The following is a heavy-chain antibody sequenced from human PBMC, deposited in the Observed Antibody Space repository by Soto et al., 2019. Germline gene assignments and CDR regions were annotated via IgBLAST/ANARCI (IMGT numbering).Heavy chain of an antibody. CDR3: AREGGDIVVVTAWGWFDP. J-gene: IGHJ5*02. CDR2: INPNSGGT. V-gene: IGHV1-2*02. CDR1: GYTFTGYY. Sequence: QVQLVQSGAEVKKPGASVKVSCKASGYTFTGYYMHWVRQAPGQGLEWMGWINPNSGGTNYAQKFQGRVTMTRDTSISTGYMEMSRLRSDATAVYYCAREGGDIVVVTAWGWFDPWGQGTLVTVSS. D-gene: IGHD2-21*02.